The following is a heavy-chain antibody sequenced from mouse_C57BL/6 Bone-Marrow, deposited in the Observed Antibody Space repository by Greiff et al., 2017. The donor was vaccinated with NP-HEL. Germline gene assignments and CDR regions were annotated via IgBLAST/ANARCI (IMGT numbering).Heavy chain of an antibody. CDR3: ARRDYDYDGVFAY. V-gene: IGHV1-54*01. CDR1: GYAFTNYL. J-gene: IGHJ3*01. CDR2: INPGSGGT. Sequence: QVQLQQSGAELVRPGTSVKVSCKASGYAFTNYLIEWVKQRPGQGLEWIGVINPGSGGTNYNEKFKGKATLTADKSSSTAYMQLSSLTSEDSAVYFCARRDYDYDGVFAYWGQGTLVTVSA. D-gene: IGHD2-4*01.